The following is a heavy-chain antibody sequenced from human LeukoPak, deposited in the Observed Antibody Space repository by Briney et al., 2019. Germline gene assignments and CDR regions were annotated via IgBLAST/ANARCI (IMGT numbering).Heavy chain of an antibody. CDR3: AKAATLDFYYYYMDV. CDR1: GFTLDVSS. D-gene: IGHD1-26*01. V-gene: IGHV3-43*01. J-gene: IGHJ6*03. CDR2: ISWDSGST. Sequence: GGSLRLSCAPSGFTLDVSSMHWVRAAPRKGVECVCLISWDSGSTYYADSVRGRFTISRDNSKNYLYLQMNSLRTEDTVLYYCAKAATLDFYYYYMDVWGKGTTVTVSS.